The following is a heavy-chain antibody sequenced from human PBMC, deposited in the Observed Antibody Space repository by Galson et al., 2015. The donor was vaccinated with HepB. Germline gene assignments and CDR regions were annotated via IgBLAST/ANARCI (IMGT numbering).Heavy chain of an antibody. J-gene: IGHJ4*02. CDR1: GVSLTTNRMG. CDR3: ALRPYYYDSSGYYSSSSGFQY. CDR2: IYWDDDK. Sequence: PALVKPTQTLTLTCTFSGVSLTTNRMGVGWIRQPPGKALEWLALIYWDDDKRYRPSLKSRLTITKDTSINQVVLTMTNMDPVDTATYYCALRPYYYDSSGYYSSSSGFQYWGQGALVTVSS. D-gene: IGHD3-22*01. V-gene: IGHV2-5*02.